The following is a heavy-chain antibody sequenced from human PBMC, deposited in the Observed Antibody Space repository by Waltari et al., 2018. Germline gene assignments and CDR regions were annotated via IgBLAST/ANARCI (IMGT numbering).Heavy chain of an antibody. CDR2: ISYEGSNK. J-gene: IGHJ6*02. V-gene: IGHV3-30-3*01. Sequence: QVQLVESGGGVVQPGRSLRLSCAASGFTFSSYAMHWVRQAPGKGLEWVAVISYEGSNKYYADSVKGRFTISRDNSKNTLYLQMNSLRAEDTAVYYCARDFWDLSNWHYYYYYGMDVWGQGTTVTVSS. CDR1: GFTFSSYA. CDR3: ARDFWDLSNWHYYYYYGMDV. D-gene: IGHD3-3*01.